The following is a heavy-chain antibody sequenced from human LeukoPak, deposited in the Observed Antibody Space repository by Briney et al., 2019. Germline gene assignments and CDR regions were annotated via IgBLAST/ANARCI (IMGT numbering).Heavy chain of an antibody. D-gene: IGHD3-3*01. J-gene: IGHJ5*02. Sequence: SQTLSLTCTVSGGSISSGDYDWGWIRQPPGKGLEWIVYIYYSGSTYYNPSGKSRFTISVDTSKNQFSLKLSSVTAADTAVYYCAREGYDFWSGYPNWFDPWGQGTLVTVSS. V-gene: IGHV4-30-4*08. CDR1: GGSISSGDYD. CDR2: IYYSGST. CDR3: AREGYDFWSGYPNWFDP.